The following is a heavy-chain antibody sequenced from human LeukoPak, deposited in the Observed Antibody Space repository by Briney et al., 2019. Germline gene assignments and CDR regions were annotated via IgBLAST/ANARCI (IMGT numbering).Heavy chain of an antibody. CDR1: GYTFTGYY. V-gene: IGHV1-2*04. CDR2: INPNSGGT. CDR3: ARMDGSGSYYPNSYYYYGMDV. Sequence: ASVKVSCKASGYTFTGYYMHWVRQAPGQGLEWMGWINPNSGGTNYAQKFQGWVTMTRDTSISTAYMELSRLRPDDTAVYYCARMDGSGSYYPNSYYYYGMDVWGQGTTVTVSS. D-gene: IGHD3-10*01. J-gene: IGHJ6*02.